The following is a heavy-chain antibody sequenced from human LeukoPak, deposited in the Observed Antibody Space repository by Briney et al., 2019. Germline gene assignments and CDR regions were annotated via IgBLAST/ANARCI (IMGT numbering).Heavy chain of an antibody. V-gene: IGHV4-39*01. CDR2: IYHGGAS. CDR3: ARHHGYNYGHVTS. J-gene: IGHJ5*02. D-gene: IGHD5-18*01. Sequence: SVTVSLTCSVSGRPVSSSDSHWAWIPRPPGRGVEWIGSIYHGGASYYNPSLKSRVTISVDTSKNQCSLRLTSVTAADTAMYYCARHHGYNYGHVTSWGQGTQVTVSS. CDR1: GRPVSSSDSH.